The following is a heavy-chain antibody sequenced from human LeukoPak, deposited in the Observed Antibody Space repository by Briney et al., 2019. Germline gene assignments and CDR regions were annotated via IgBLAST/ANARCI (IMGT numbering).Heavy chain of an antibody. J-gene: IGHJ4*02. CDR2: IIPIFGTA. CDR3: ARSYDSSGYYGY. V-gene: IGHV1-69*13. Sequence: SMNVSCKASGGTFSSYAISWVRQAPGQGLEWMGGIIPIFGTANYAQKFQGRVTITADESTSTAYMELSSLRSEDTAVYYCARSYDSSGYYGYWGQGTLVTVSS. CDR1: GGTFSSYA. D-gene: IGHD3-22*01.